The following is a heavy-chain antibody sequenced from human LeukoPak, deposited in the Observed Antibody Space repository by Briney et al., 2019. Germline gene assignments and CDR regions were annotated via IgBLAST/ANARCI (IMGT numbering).Heavy chain of an antibody. V-gene: IGHV4-4*07. Sequence: SETLSLTCTVSGASISSYFWSWIRQPAGKGLEWIGRTYTSGSSNYNPSLKSRVTISLDKSKNQFSLELSSVTAADTAVYYCARDLRHAEFDYWGQGTLVTVSS. CDR1: GASISSYF. J-gene: IGHJ4*02. CDR3: ARDLRHAEFDY. CDR2: TYTSGSS.